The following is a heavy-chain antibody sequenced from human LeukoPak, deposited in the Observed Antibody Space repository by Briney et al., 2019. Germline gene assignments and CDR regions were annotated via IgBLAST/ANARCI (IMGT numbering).Heavy chain of an antibody. Sequence: PGGSLRLSCAASGFTFSSHWMSWVRQAPGKGLEWVANIKQDGSEKYYVDSVKGRFTISRDNAKNSLYLQMNSLRAEDTAVYYCARERFGEFRISYYFDYWGQGTLVTVSS. CDR2: IKQDGSEK. CDR1: GFTFSSHW. J-gene: IGHJ4*02. D-gene: IGHD3-10*01. CDR3: ARERFGEFRISYYFDY. V-gene: IGHV3-7*01.